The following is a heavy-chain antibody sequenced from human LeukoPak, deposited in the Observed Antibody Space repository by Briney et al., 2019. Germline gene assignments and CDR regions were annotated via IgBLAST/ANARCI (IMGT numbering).Heavy chain of an antibody. Sequence: GGSLRLSCAASGFTFSSHAMHWVRQAPGKGLEWVAVISYDGSNKYYADSVKGRFTVSRDNSKNTLYLQMNSLRAEDTAVYYCARESRGGYGSSYNWFDPWGQGTLVTVSS. V-gene: IGHV3-30-3*01. J-gene: IGHJ5*02. CDR2: ISYDGSNK. CDR1: GFTFSSHA. CDR3: ARESRGGYGSSYNWFDP. D-gene: IGHD3-10*01.